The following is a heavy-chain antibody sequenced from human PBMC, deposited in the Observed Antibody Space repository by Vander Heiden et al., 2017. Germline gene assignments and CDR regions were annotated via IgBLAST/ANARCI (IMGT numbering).Heavy chain of an antibody. CDR2: IIPIIGTA. Sequence: QVQLVQHGAEVKRPGSSVKVSCKASGGTFSSYDTRWVRQAPGQGLEWMGGIIPIIGTANYAQKFQGRGTITADESTSTAYMELSSLRSEDTAVYYCARVVGTGTIFTGWFDPWGQGTLVTVSS. CDR1: GGTFSSYD. V-gene: IGHV1-69*01. D-gene: IGHD1-7*01. CDR3: ARVVGTGTIFTGWFDP. J-gene: IGHJ5*02.